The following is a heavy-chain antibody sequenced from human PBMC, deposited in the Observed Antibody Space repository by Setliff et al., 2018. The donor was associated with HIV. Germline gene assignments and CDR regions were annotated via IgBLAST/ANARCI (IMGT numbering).Heavy chain of an antibody. V-gene: IGHV4-4*07. D-gene: IGHD5-18*01. Sequence: SETLSLTCTSSGDSISGYYWSWFRPPAGKGLEWIVRMHTCGNTKYNPSLKSRVTMSVDTSQNQFSLTLSSVTAADTAVYYCARDQKGYSYGYFDSMDQGTLVAVSS. J-gene: IGHJ4*02. CDR2: MHTCGNT. CDR1: GDSISGYY. CDR3: ARDQKGYSYGYFDS.